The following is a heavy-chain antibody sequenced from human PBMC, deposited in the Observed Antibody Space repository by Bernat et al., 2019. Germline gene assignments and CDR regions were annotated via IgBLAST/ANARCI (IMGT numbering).Heavy chain of an antibody. D-gene: IGHD3-16*01. J-gene: IGHJ3*01. Sequence: QVQLQQSGPGLVKPSQTLSLTCAISGDSVSSNSAAWNWIRQSPSRGLEWLGRTYYRPKWYNDYAVSVKSRITINPDTSKNQFSLQLNSVTPEDTAIYYCARSCDYIWGTNWGASDLWGQGTMVTVSS. CDR1: GDSVSSNSAA. V-gene: IGHV6-1*01. CDR3: ARSCDYIWGTNWGASDL. CDR2: TYYRPKWYN.